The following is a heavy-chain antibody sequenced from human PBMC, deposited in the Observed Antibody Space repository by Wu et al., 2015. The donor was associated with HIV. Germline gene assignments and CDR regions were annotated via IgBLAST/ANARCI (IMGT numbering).Heavy chain of an antibody. CDR3: LTAIVGVTF. CDR1: GYDFIHFY. V-gene: IGHV1-2*02. J-gene: IGHJ4*02. Sequence: QVQLVQSGAEVKKPGSSVKVSCKASGYDFIHFYIHWVRQAPGEGLQWMGCINPRTGDTTYAQRFQDKVSMTRDTSITTAYMEVRRLRSDDTAMYFCLTAIVGVTFWGQGTLVTVSS. CDR2: INPRTGDT. D-gene: IGHD2-8*01.